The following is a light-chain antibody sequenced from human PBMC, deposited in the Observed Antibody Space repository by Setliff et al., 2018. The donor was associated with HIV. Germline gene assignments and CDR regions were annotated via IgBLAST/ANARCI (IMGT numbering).Light chain of an antibody. Sequence: QSALTQAASVSGSPGQSITMSCTGTRSDVGGYNYVSWYQQHPGKAPKLMIYDVSNRPSGVSNRFSGSKSGNTASLTISGLQAEDEADYYCSSYTSTSTLCVFGTGTRSPS. CDR2: DVS. CDR3: SSYTSTSTLCV. J-gene: IGLJ1*01. CDR1: RSDVGGYNY. V-gene: IGLV2-14*03.